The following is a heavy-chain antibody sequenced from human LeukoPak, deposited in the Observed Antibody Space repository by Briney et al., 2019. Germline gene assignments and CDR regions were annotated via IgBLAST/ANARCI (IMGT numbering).Heavy chain of an antibody. J-gene: IGHJ4*02. D-gene: IGHD3-22*01. CDR2: IRYDGSNK. CDR1: GFTFSSYG. Sequence: PGGSLRLSCAASGFTFSSYGMHWVRQAPGKGLEWVAFIRYDGSNKYYADSVKGRFTISRDNSKNTLYLQMNSLRAEDTAVYYCAKDNYYDSSGYSPSDYWGQGTLVTVSS. V-gene: IGHV3-30*02. CDR3: AKDNYYDSSGYSPSDY.